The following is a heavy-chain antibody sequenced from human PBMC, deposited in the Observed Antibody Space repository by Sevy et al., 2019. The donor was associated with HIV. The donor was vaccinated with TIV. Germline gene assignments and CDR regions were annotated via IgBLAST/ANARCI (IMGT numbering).Heavy chain of an antibody. CDR2: ISNDITKA. V-gene: IGHV3-30*04. J-gene: IGHJ4*02. D-gene: IGHD5-12*01. CDR1: GFTFRNYV. CDR3: AKDGGIGYTDFDY. Sequence: GGSLRLSCAASGFTFRNYVMHWVRQAPGKGLEWVAVISNDITKAYYADSVRGRFTISRDNSKNTLYLQMNSLRPEDTAMYYCAKDGGIGYTDFDYWGQGTLVTVSS.